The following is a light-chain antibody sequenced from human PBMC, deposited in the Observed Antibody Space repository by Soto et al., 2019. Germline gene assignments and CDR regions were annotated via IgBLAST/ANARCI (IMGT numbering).Light chain of an antibody. J-gene: IGKJ1*01. Sequence: EIVLTQSPATLSLSPGDSSTLSFRATRSVSSYLAWYQQKPGQAPRLXIYDASSRPTDIPARFSGSGSGTDFTLTISSLEPEDFALYYCQQRSNWPITFGQGTKVDNK. CDR3: QQRSNWPIT. CDR1: RSVSSY. V-gene: IGKV3-11*01. CDR2: DAS.